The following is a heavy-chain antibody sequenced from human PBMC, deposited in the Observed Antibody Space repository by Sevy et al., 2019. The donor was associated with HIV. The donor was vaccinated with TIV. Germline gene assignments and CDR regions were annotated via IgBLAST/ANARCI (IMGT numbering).Heavy chain of an antibody. J-gene: IGHJ6*02. Sequence: SHTLSLTCTVSGGSISSYYWSWIRQPPGKGLEWIGYIYYSGSTNYNPSLKSRVTISVDTSKNQFSLKLSSVTAADTAVYYCARDRVEIFGEFRQYYYYGMDVWGQGTTVTVSS. D-gene: IGHD3-3*01. CDR2: IYYSGST. V-gene: IGHV4-59*01. CDR1: GGSISSYY. CDR3: ARDRVEIFGEFRQYYYYGMDV.